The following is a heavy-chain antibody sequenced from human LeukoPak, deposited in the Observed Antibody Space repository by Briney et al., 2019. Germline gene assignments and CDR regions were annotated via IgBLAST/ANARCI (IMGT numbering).Heavy chain of an antibody. V-gene: IGHV3-21*01. CDR3: ARDGVAAAGPHDYYFDL. J-gene: IGHJ4*02. D-gene: IGHD6-13*01. CDR2: ISSSSSDI. CDR1: GFTFSSYS. Sequence: PGGSLRLSCAASGFTFSSYSMNWVRQAPGKGLEWVSSISSSSSDIYYADSVKGRFTISRDNAKNSLYLQMNSLRAEDTAVYYCARDGVAAAGPHDYYFDLWGQGTLVTVSS.